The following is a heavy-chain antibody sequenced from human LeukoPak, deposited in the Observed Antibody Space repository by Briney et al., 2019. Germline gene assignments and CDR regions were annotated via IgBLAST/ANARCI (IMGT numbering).Heavy chain of an antibody. D-gene: IGHD3-10*01. CDR1: GYTFTGYY. Sequence: ASVKVSCKASGYTFTGYYMHWVRQAPGQGLEWMGWINPNSGGTNYAQKFQGRVTMTRDTPISTAYMELSRLRSDDTAVYYCARDLWFGELSNYWGQGTLVTVSS. CDR2: INPNSGGT. CDR3: ARDLWFGELSNY. J-gene: IGHJ4*02. V-gene: IGHV1-2*02.